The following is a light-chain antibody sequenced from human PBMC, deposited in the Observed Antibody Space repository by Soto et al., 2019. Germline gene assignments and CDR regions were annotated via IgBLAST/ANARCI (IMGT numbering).Light chain of an antibody. CDR1: QSISSW. CDR2: DSS. CDR3: QQYNSYLWT. J-gene: IGKJ1*01. Sequence: DIQMTQSPSTLSASFGDRVTITCRASQSISSWLAWYQQKPGRAPKLLIYDSSSLESGVPSRFSGSGSGTEFTLTISSLQPDDFATYYCQQYNSYLWTFGQGTKVDI. V-gene: IGKV1-5*01.